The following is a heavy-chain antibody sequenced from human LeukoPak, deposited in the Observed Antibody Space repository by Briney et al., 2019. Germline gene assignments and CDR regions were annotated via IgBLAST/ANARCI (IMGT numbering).Heavy chain of an antibody. V-gene: IGHV4-34*01. D-gene: IGHD6-13*01. CDR3: ARVGSSSWYRRWFDP. CDR2: INHSGST. CDR1: GGSFSGYY. J-gene: IGHJ5*02. Sequence: SETLSLTCAVYGGSFSGYYWSWIRQPPGKGLEWIGEINHSGSTHYNPSLKSRVTISVDTSKNQFSLKLSSVTAADTAVYYCARVGSSSWYRRWFDPWGQGTLVTVSS.